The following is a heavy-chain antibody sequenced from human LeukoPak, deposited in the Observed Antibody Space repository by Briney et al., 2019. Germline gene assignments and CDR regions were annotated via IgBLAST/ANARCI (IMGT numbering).Heavy chain of an antibody. CDR3: ASVGYCSTTSCPFDP. V-gene: IGHV4-59*01. D-gene: IGHD2-2*03. J-gene: IGHJ5*02. CDR1: GGSISNYY. CDR2: IYYTGST. Sequence: SETLSLTCTVSGGSISNYYWNWLRQPPGKGLEWIGYIYYTGSTNYNPSLKSRVTISVDTSKNQVSLKLSSVTAADTAVYFCASVGYCSTTSCPFDPWGQGTLVTVSS.